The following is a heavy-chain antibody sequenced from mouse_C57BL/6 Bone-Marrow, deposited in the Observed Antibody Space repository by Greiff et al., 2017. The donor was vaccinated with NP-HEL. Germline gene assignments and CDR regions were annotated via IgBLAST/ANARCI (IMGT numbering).Heavy chain of an antibody. D-gene: IGHD2-3*01. V-gene: IGHV1-39*01. Sequence: VQLQQSGPELVKPGASVKISCKASGYSFTDYNMNWVKQSNGKSREWIGGMNPNYGTTSYNQKFKGKATLTVDQSSSPAYMQLNSLTSEDSAVYYCANYDGYYVGFAYWGQGTLVTVSA. CDR3: ANYDGYYVGFAY. J-gene: IGHJ3*01. CDR2: MNPNYGTT. CDR1: GYSFTDYN.